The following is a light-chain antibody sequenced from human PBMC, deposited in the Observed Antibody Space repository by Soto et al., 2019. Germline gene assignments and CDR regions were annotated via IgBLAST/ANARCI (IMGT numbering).Light chain of an antibody. CDR2: DAS. CDR3: QHRSGFT. CDR1: QSVNIY. Sequence: EIVLTQSPATLSLSPGERATLSCRASQSVNIYLALHQQKPGQAPRLLIYDASSRATGIPARFSGSGSGTDFTLTISSLEPEDFEVYYCQHRSGFTFGPGTKVDV. J-gene: IGKJ3*01. V-gene: IGKV3-11*01.